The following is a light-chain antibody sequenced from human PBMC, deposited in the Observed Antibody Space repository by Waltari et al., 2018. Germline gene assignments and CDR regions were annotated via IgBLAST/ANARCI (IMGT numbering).Light chain of an antibody. CDR1: SIDVGSYNL. Sequence: QSALTQPASMSGSPGQSITISCTGASIDVGSYNLVSWYQQHPDKAPKLMIYEDNKRPSGVSTRFSGSKSGNTASLTSSGLQAEDEADYYCCSYAGSGTTWVFGGGTKLTVL. V-gene: IGLV2-23*01. J-gene: IGLJ3*02. CDR2: EDN. CDR3: CSYAGSGTTWV.